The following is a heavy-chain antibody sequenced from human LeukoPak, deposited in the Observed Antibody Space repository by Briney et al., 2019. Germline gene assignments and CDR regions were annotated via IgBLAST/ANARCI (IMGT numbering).Heavy chain of an antibody. V-gene: IGHV3-72*01. D-gene: IGHD5-12*01. CDR3: ARYSGYDSPFDY. CDR2: TRNKANSYTT. Sequence: GRSLRLSCAASGFAFSDHYMDWVRQAPGKGLEWVGRTRNKANSYTTEYAASVKGRFTISRDDSKNSLCLQMNSLKTEDTAVYYCARYSGYDSPFDYWGQGTLVTVSS. CDR1: GFAFSDHY. J-gene: IGHJ4*02.